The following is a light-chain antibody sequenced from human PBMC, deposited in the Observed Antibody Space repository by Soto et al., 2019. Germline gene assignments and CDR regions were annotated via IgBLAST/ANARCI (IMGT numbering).Light chain of an antibody. J-gene: IGKJ3*01. CDR2: KAS. CDR3: QQYNSYT. V-gene: IGKV1-5*03. CDR1: QSISSW. Sequence: DIQMTQSPSTLSASVGDRVTITCRASQSISSWLAWYQQKPGKAPKLLIYKASSLESGVPARFSGSGAWTEFTLTISRLQSDDFATYYCQQYNSYTFGAGTKVDIK.